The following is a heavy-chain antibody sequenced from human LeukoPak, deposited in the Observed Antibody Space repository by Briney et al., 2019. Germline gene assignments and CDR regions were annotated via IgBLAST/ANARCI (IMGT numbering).Heavy chain of an antibody. CDR2: IDYSGYT. CDR3: ARHDLREFCDPNWFDR. V-gene: IGHV4-39*01. CDR1: GGFISSSTYY. D-gene: IGHD2-21*02. Sequence: SETLSITCTDSGGFISSSTYYWGWIRQPPGKWLELIGSIDYSGYTHYNPPLRSRVNISVDTSKNQLSLKVISVTAADTAVYYCARHDLREFCDPNWFDRWGQGTLFTVSS. J-gene: IGHJ5*02.